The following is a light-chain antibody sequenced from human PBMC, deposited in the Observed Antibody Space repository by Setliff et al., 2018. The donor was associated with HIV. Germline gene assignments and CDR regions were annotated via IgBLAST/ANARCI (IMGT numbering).Light chain of an antibody. V-gene: IGLV2-14*03. CDR3: SSYVNINTLV. CDR2: DVR. J-gene: IGLJ1*01. CDR1: SSDIGAYNY. Sequence: QSALPQPASVSGSPGQSITISCTGTSSDIGAYNYVSWYQQHPGKAPKVMIYDVRKRPSGVSNRFSGSKSGNTASLTISGLQAEDEAAYYCSSYVNINTLVFGTGTKVTVL.